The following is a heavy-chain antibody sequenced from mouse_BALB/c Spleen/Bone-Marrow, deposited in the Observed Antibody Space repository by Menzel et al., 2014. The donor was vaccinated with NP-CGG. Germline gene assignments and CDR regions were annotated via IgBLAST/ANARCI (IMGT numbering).Heavy chain of an antibody. CDR1: GHTFTSYW. D-gene: IGHD2-3*01. J-gene: IGHJ3*01. V-gene: IGHV1-7*01. CDR2: INPSTGYT. CDR3: ARYDGYEAY. Sequence: QVQLQQPGAELAKPGASVKMSCKASGHTFTSYWMHRVKQRPGQGLEWIGYINPSTGYTEYNQKFKDKATLTADKSSSTAYMQLSSLTSEDSAVYYCARYDGYEAYWGQGTLVTVSA.